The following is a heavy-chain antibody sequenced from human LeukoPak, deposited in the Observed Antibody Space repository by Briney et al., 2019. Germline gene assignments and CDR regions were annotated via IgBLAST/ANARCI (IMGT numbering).Heavy chain of an antibody. D-gene: IGHD3-16*01. J-gene: IGHJ4*02. CDR1: GGSISSYY. Sequence: PSETLSLTCAVSGGSISSYYWSWIRQPPGKGLEWIGYIYYSGSTNYNPSLKSRVTISVDTSKNQFSLKLSSVTAADTAVYYCARHPHMITFGGVTYYFDYWGQGTLVTVSS. V-gene: IGHV4-59*08. CDR3: ARHPHMITFGGVTYYFDY. CDR2: IYYSGST.